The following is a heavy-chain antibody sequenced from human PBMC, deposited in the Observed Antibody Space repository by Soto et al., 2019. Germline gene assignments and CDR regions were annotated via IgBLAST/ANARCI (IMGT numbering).Heavy chain of an antibody. CDR1: GFTFSSYA. D-gene: IGHD1-26*01. CDR2: ISYDGSNK. Sequence: VQLLESGGGVVQPGRSLRLSCAASGFTFSSYAMHWVRQAPGKGLEWVAVISYDGSNKYYADSVKGRFTISRDNSKNTLYLQMNSLRAEDTAVYYCARCIVGATTGMDVWGQGTTVTVSS. J-gene: IGHJ6*02. CDR3: ARCIVGATTGMDV. V-gene: IGHV3-30-3*01.